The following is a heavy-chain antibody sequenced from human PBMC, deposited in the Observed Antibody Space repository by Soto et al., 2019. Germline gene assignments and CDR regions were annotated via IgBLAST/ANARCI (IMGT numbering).Heavy chain of an antibody. Sequence: QVQLQQWGAGLLKPSETLSLTCAVYGGSFSGYYWCWIRQPPGKGLEWIGEINHSGSTNYNPSLKSRVTISVDTFKNQFTLKLSSVTAADTAVYYCARGVTEACFYYYYYLDVWGKGTTVTVSS. J-gene: IGHJ6*03. CDR2: INHSGST. CDR1: GGSFSGYY. CDR3: ARGVTEACFYYYYYLDV. V-gene: IGHV4-34*01. D-gene: IGHD2-21*02.